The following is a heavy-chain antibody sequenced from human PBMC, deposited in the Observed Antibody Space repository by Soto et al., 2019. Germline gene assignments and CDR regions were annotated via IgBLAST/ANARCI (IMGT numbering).Heavy chain of an antibody. V-gene: IGHV1-18*01. Sequence: QVQLVQSGAEVKKPGASVKVSCKASGYTFTSYGISWVRQAPGQGLEWVGWISAYNGNTNYAQKLQGRVTMTTDTSTSTAYMELRSLRSDDTAVYYCAKTYYYDSSGYDLSDYWGQGTLVTVSS. CDR3: AKTYYYDSSGYDLSDY. J-gene: IGHJ4*02. D-gene: IGHD3-22*01. CDR2: ISAYNGNT. CDR1: GYTFTSYG.